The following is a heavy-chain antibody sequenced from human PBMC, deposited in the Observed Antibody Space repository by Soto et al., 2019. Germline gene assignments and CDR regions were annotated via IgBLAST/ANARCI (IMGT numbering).Heavy chain of an antibody. Sequence: EVQLVESGGDLVQPGGSLRLSCAASGFTFSTYAMNWVRQVPGKGLLWVSHISSGSITIDYSDSVKGRFTISRDNGTNQKYLRMNRLRAEDTALDFCSGEAAFYYGSGSAEFDYCGQGTLVTVSS. CDR3: SGEAAFYYGSGSAEFDY. D-gene: IGHD3-10*01. CDR2: ISSGSITI. J-gene: IGHJ4*02. V-gene: IGHV3-48*01. CDR1: GFTFSTYA.